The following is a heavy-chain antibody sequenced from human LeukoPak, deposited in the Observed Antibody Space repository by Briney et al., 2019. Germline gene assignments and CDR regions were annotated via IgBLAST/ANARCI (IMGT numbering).Heavy chain of an antibody. D-gene: IGHD3-3*01. CDR1: GFTFSSYA. CDR3: AKDAYGFLAQRFFLPDEPCFDP. J-gene: IGHJ5*02. CDR2: ISGSGGST. V-gene: IGHV3-23*01. Sequence: GSLRLSCAASGFTFSSYAMSWVRQAPGKGLEWVSAISGSGGSTYYADSVKGRFTISRDNSKNTLYLQMNSLRAEDTAVYYCAKDAYGFLAQRFFLPDEPCFDPGGREPRVPVPS.